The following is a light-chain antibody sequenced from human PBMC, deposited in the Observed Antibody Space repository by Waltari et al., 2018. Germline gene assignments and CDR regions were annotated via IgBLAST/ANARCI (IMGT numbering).Light chain of an antibody. Sequence: DIQMTQSPSTLSASVGDRVTITCRASQSINNWLAWYQQKPGKAPKVLIYKASSLGSGVPSRFSGSVSGTEFTLTISSLQPDDFATYYCQQYQHYPLTFGQGTKVEIK. CDR2: KAS. CDR1: QSINNW. J-gene: IGKJ1*01. V-gene: IGKV1-5*03. CDR3: QQYQHYPLT.